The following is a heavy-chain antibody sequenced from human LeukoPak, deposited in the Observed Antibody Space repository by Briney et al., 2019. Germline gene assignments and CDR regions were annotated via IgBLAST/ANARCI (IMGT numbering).Heavy chain of an antibody. CDR1: GFTFSSYA. Sequence: GGSLRLSCAASGFTFSSYAMSWVRQAPGKGLEWVSAISGSGGSTYYADSVKGRFAISRDNSKNTLYLQMNSLRAEDTAVYYCAREDYADNGWYFDLWGRGTVVTVSS. D-gene: IGHD4-17*01. J-gene: IGHJ2*01. CDR3: AREDYADNGWYFDL. CDR2: ISGSGGST. V-gene: IGHV3-23*01.